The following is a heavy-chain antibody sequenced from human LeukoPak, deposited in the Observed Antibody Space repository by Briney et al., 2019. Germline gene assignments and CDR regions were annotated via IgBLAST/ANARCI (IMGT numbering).Heavy chain of an antibody. V-gene: IGHV4-59*01. CDR2: IYYSGST. CDR1: GGSISSYY. Sequence: SETLSLTCTVSGGSISSYYWSWIRQPPGKGLEWIGYIYYSGSTNYNPSLKSRVTISVDTSKNQFSLKLNSVSAAGTAVYYCARADDYGDDNFDYWGQGTLVTVSS. CDR3: ARADDYGDDNFDY. D-gene: IGHD4-17*01. J-gene: IGHJ4*02.